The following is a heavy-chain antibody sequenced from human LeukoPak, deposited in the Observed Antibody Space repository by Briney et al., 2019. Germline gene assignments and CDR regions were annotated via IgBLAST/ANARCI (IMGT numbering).Heavy chain of an antibody. CDR3: TRSRHSSSSYSSLDY. J-gene: IGHJ4*02. D-gene: IGHD2-2*02. CDR2: IYHGGDT. V-gene: IGHV4-38-2*02. Sequence: SETLSLTCTVSGYSISSGSYWGWIRQPPGKGLEWIASIYHGGDTYYNPSLKSRVTISVDTSKNQFSLKLSSVTAADTAVYYCTRSRHSSSSYSSLDYWGQGTLVTVSS. CDR1: GYSISSGSY.